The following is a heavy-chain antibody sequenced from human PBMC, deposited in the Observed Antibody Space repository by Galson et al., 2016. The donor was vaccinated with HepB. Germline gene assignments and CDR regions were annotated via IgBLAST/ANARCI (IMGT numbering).Heavy chain of an antibody. V-gene: IGHV1-18*01. D-gene: IGHD4-17*01. Sequence: SVKVSCKASGYTFNDYLINWVRQAPGQGLEWIGWISGFNGNINHAQKFQGRVTLTTDTSTSTAYMALRGLTSDDTAVYYCAGEEGGSDYGTNSWYFDLWGRGTLVTVSS. J-gene: IGHJ2*01. CDR1: GYTFNDYL. CDR3: AGEEGGSDYGTNSWYFDL. CDR2: ISGFNGNI.